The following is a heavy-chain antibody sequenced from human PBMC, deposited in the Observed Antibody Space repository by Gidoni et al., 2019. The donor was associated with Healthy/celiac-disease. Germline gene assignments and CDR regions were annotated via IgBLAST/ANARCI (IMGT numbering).Heavy chain of an antibody. V-gene: IGHV4-39*07. Sequence: QLQLQESGPGLVKPSETLSLTCTVAGGSISSSSYYWGWIRQPPGKGLEWIGSIYYSGSTYYNPSLKSRVTISVDTSKNQFSLKLSSVTAADTAVYYCARRNTSGGGLDVWGQGTTVTVSS. CDR3: ARRNTSGGGLDV. D-gene: IGHD2-15*01. CDR1: GGSISSSSYY. J-gene: IGHJ6*02. CDR2: IYYSGST.